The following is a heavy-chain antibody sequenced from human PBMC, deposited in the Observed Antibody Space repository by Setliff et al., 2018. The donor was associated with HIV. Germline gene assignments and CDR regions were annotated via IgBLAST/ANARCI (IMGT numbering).Heavy chain of an antibody. CDR3: AKDVCSGAYCYAYYYGMDV. J-gene: IGHJ6*02. V-gene: IGHV3-30*02. D-gene: IGHD2-15*01. Sequence: PGGSLRLSCAASGFTFTSHGMHWVRQAPGKGLEWVSFIRYDGNNKYYTDSVKGRFTISRDNSKNTLYLQMNSLRVEDTAVYYCAKDVCSGAYCYAYYYGMDVWGQGTTVTVSS. CDR1: GFTFTSHG. CDR2: IRYDGNNK.